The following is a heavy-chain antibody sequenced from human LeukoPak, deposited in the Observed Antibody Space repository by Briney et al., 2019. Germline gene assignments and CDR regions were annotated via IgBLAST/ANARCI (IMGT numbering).Heavy chain of an antibody. J-gene: IGHJ4*02. V-gene: IGHV3-48*03. CDR3: ARELRYFDWLLETWETAPHFDY. CDR2: ISSSGSTI. D-gene: IGHD3-9*01. CDR1: GFTFSSYE. Sequence: GGSLRLSCAASGFTFSSYEMNWVRQAPGKGLEWVSYISSSGSTIYYADSVKGRFTISRDNAKNSLYLQMNSLRAEDTAVYYCARELRYFDWLLETWETAPHFDYWGQGTLVTVSS.